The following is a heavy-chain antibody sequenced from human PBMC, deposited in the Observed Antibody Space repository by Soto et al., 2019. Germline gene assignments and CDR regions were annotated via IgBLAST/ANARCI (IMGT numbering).Heavy chain of an antibody. D-gene: IGHD2-21*01. CDR1: GYGFVCYY. V-gene: IGHV1-2*02. CDR3: ARKIGEYNFDY. Sequence: ASVKGSWKVSGYGFVCYYLHWMRQAPGQGLEWLGWINPTTGGTNYPQKFQGRVTMTRDTSISTAYMELSSLRSDDTAVYFCARKIGEYNFDYWGQGTLVTVSS. CDR2: INPTTGGT. J-gene: IGHJ4*02.